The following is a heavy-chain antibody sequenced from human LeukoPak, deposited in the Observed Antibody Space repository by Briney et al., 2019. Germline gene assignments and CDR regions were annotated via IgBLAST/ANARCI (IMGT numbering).Heavy chain of an antibody. D-gene: IGHD2-15*01. J-gene: IGHJ5*02. V-gene: IGHV4-4*07. CDR1: GGSISSYY. Sequence: SETLSLTCTVSGGSISSYYWSWIRQPAGKGLEWIGRIYTSGSTNYNPSLKSRVTMSVDTSKNQFSLKLSSVTAADTAVYYCARVLGYCSGGSCYQNWFDPWGQGTLVTVSS. CDR2: IYTSGST. CDR3: ARVLGYCSGGSCYQNWFDP.